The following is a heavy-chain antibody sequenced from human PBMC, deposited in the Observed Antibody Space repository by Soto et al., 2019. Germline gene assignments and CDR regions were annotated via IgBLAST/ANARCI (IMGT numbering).Heavy chain of an antibody. CDR2: ISGSGGST. J-gene: IGHJ6*03. Sequence: GGSLRLSCAASGFTFSSYAMSWVRQAPGKGLEWVSAISGSGGSTYYADSVKGRFTISRDNSKNTLNLQMNSLRAEDTAVYYCAKDRHGGYYYYYMDVWGKGTTVTVSS. CDR1: GFTFSSYA. V-gene: IGHV3-23*01. D-gene: IGHD3-3*01. CDR3: AKDRHGGYYYYYMDV.